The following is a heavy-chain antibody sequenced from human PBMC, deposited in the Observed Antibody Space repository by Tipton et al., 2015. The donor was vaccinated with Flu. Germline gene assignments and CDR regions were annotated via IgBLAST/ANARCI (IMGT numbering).Heavy chain of an antibody. J-gene: IGHJ5*02. CDR3: AREAAPTPGAGYQYES. CDR2: IYISGST. V-gene: IGHV4-4*07. CDR1: GDSISNYY. Sequence: TLSLTCTVSGDSISNYYWGWIRQPAGKGLQWIGRIYISGSTDYNPSLKGRVTMSVDTSRNQFSLRLSSVTAADTAVYFCAREAAPTPGAGYQYESWGQGKLVTVSS. D-gene: IGHD3-10*01.